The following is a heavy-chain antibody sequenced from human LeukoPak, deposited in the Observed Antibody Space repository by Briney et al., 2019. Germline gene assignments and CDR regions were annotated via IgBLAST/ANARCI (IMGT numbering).Heavy chain of an antibody. V-gene: IGHV1-18*01. CDR3: VRHIKPAGPWDGMDV. J-gene: IGHJ6*02. D-gene: IGHD1-26*01. CDR2: ISAYNGNT. CDR1: GYTFTSYG. Sequence: EASVKVSCKASGYTFTSYGISWVRQAPGQGLEWMGWISAYNGNTNYAQKLQGRVTMTIDTSTSTAYMELRSLKSDDTAVYYCVRHIKPAGPWDGMDVWGQGTTVIVSS.